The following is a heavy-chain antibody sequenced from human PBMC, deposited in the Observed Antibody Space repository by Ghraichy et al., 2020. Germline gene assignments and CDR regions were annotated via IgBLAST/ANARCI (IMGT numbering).Heavy chain of an antibody. Sequence: ASVKVSCKASGYTFTGYYMHWVRQAPGQGLEWMGWINPNSGGTNYAQKFQGRVTMTRDTSISTAYMELSRLRSDDTAVYYCARDSPHCSGGSCYIKFDPWGQGTLVTVSS. CDR3: ARDSPHCSGGSCYIKFDP. CDR2: INPNSGGT. J-gene: IGHJ5*02. D-gene: IGHD2-15*01. V-gene: IGHV1-2*02. CDR1: GYTFTGYY.